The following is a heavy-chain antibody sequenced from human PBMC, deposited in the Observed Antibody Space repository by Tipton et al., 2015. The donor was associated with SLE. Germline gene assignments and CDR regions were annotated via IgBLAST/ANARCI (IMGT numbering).Heavy chain of an antibody. J-gene: IGHJ4*02. CDR1: GGSMSGFY. Sequence: TLSLTCSVSGGSMSGFYWNWIRQPPGKGLEWIGCIYSSDSADYNPSLNSRVSISLDMSKNQFSLRLTSATAADTAVYYCARHASRGGVARHFDYWGQGALVTVSS. V-gene: IGHV4-59*01. D-gene: IGHD5-12*01. CDR2: IYSSDSA. CDR3: ARHASRGGVARHFDY.